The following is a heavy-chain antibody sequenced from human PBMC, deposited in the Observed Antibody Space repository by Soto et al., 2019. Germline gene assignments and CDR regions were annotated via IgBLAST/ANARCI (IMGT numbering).Heavy chain of an antibody. J-gene: IGHJ4*02. CDR2: ISGSGETT. CDR1: GFTFSNYA. CDR3: ARSGYCSSPSCYYFGRKFDF. D-gene: IGHD2-2*01. V-gene: IGHV3-23*01. Sequence: EVQVLESGGGLVQPGGSLTLSCVASGFTFSNYAMSWVRQAPGKGLEWVSGISGSGETTYYARSVKGRFTISRDSSKNTVYLHMNSLRAEDSAVYYCARSGYCSSPSCYYFGRKFDFWGQGTLVSVSS.